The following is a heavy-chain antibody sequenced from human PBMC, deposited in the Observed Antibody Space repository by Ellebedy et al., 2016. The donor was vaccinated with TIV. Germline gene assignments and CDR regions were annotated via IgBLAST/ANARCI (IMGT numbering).Heavy chain of an antibody. CDR1: GFTVSSHT. CDR2: FSGNSPNT. J-gene: IGHJ4*02. D-gene: IGHD2-2*01. CDR3: AKGQYCSSTGCYFTGYFDT. V-gene: IGHV3-23*01. Sequence: GGSLRLSCAASGFTVSSHTMSWFRQAPGKGLEWVSAFSGNSPNTYYADSVRGRFTIARDNAKNVLHLQMNNLRAGDTAIYYCAKGQYCSSTGCYFTGYFDTWGQGTLVAVSS.